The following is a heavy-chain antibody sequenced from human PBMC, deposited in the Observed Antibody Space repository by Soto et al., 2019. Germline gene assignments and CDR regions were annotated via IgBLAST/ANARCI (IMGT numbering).Heavy chain of an antibody. J-gene: IGHJ6*02. V-gene: IGHV4-39*01. CDR1: GGSISSSSYY. D-gene: IGHD6-6*01. CDR2: IYYSGST. Sequence: PSETLSLTCTVSGGSISSSSYYWGWIRQPPGKGLEWIGSIYYSGSTYYNPSLKSRVTISVDTSKNQFSLKLSSVTAADTAVYYCASIAARGYYYYGMDVWGQGTTVAVSS. CDR3: ASIAARGYYYYGMDV.